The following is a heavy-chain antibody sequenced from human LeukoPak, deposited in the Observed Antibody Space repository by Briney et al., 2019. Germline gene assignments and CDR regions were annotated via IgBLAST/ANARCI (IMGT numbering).Heavy chain of an antibody. CDR1: GGSISSYY. CDR2: IYTSGST. Sequence: SETLSLTCTVSGGSISSYYWSWIRQPAGKGLEWIGRIYTSGSTNYNPSLKSRVTMSVDTSKNQFSLKLSSVTAADTAVYYCARVDNLSGGSSYFDYWGQGTLVTVSS. J-gene: IGHJ4*02. V-gene: IGHV4-4*07. D-gene: IGHD2-15*01. CDR3: ARVDNLSGGSSYFDY.